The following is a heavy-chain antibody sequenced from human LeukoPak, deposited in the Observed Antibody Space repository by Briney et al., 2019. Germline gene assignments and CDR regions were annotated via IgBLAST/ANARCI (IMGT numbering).Heavy chain of an antibody. CDR1: GLTFSSYG. J-gene: IGHJ4*02. V-gene: IGHV3-30*18. CDR2: ISYDGSNK. CDR3: AKSNHFSGSYYSFHY. D-gene: IGHD1-26*01. Sequence: GGSLRLSCAASGLTFSSYGMHWVRQAPGKGLEWVAVISYDGSNKYYADSVKGRFTISRDNSKNTLYLQMNSLRAEDTAVYYCAKSNHFSGSYYSFHYWGQGTLVTVSS.